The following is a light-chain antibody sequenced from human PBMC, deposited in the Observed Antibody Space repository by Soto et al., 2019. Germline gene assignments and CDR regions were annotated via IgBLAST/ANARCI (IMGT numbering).Light chain of an antibody. Sequence: EIVLTQSPGTLSLSPGERATLSCRASQSISSSYLAWYQQQPGQAPRLLIYGASTRATGIPARFSASGSATEFTLTISSLQSEDSAVYYCQQYNKWPWTFGQGAKVDIK. J-gene: IGKJ1*01. CDR1: QSISSSY. CDR2: GAS. CDR3: QQYNKWPWT. V-gene: IGKV3-15*01.